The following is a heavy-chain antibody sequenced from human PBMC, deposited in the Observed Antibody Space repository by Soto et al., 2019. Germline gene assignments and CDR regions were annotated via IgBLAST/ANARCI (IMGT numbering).Heavy chain of an antibody. Sequence: ASVKVSCKASGHTFTTYAIHWVRQAPGKSLEWMVWINAGNGDTRYSQKFQGRVTVTRDTTASTAYMELSSLTSEDTAVYYCATTCDSGTYYSPACTEYFHHWGQGTLVTVSS. D-gene: IGHD1-26*01. V-gene: IGHV1-3*01. CDR3: ATTCDSGTYYSPACTEYFHH. J-gene: IGHJ1*01. CDR1: GHTFTTYA. CDR2: INAGNGDT.